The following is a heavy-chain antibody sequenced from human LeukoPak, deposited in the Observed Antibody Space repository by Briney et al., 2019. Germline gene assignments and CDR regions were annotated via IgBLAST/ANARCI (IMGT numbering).Heavy chain of an antibody. D-gene: IGHD6-13*01. V-gene: IGHV3-23*01. J-gene: IGHJ4*02. CDR3: AKDMGSSWYTYYFDY. CDR1: SFTFSSYV. CDR2: VSTTGGST. Sequence: GGSLRLSCGASSFTFSSYVMSWVRQAPGKGLEWVSTVSTTGGSTYYADSVKGRFTISRDNSKNTLYLQMNSLRAEDTAVYYCAKDMGSSWYTYYFDYWGQGTLVTVSS.